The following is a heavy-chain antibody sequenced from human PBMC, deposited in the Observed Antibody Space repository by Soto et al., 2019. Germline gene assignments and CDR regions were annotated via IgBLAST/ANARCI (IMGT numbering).Heavy chain of an antibody. V-gene: IGHV3-15*07. CDR2: IKSKTDGGTT. D-gene: IGHD4-17*01. CDR3: TTGYGDYVRGYYHYGMDV. CDR1: GFTVSNAW. J-gene: IGHJ6*02. Sequence: EVQLVESGGGLVKPGGSLRLSCAASGFTVSNAWMMWVRQAPGKGLEWVGRIKSKTDGGTTHYAAPVKGRFTISTNDSKNTLYLQMNSLKTEDTAVYYCTTGYGDYVRGYYHYGMDVWGQGTTVTVSS.